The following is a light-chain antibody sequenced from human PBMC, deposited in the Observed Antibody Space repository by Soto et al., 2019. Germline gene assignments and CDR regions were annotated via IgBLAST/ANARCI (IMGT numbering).Light chain of an antibody. CDR1: QSISSW. CDR3: QQYNSYSMYT. CDR2: DAS. Sequence: DIQMTQSPSTLSASVGDRVTITCRASQSISSWLAWYQQKPGKAPKLLIYDASSLESGVPSRFSGIGSGTEFTLTISSLQPDDFATYYCQQYNSYSMYTFGQGTKLEIK. J-gene: IGKJ2*01. V-gene: IGKV1-5*01.